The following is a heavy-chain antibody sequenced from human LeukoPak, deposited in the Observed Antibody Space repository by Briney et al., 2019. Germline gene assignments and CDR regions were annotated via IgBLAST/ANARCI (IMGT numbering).Heavy chain of an antibody. Sequence: PSQTLSLTCTVSGGSISSGGYYWSWIGQHPGKGLEWIGYIYYSGSTYYNPSLKSRVTISVDTSKNQFSLKLSSVTAADTAVYYCAREHNWNLSFDYWGQGTLVTVSS. CDR3: AREHNWNLSFDY. CDR2: IYYSGST. CDR1: GGSISSGGYY. V-gene: IGHV4-31*03. D-gene: IGHD1-20*01. J-gene: IGHJ4*02.